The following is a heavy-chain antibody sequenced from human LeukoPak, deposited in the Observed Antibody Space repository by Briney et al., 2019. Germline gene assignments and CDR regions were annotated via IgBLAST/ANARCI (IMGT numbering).Heavy chain of an antibody. V-gene: IGHV3-33*08. CDR1: GFTFSSYG. D-gene: IGHD6-19*01. CDR2: IWYDGSNK. J-gene: IGHJ6*02. Sequence: GGSLRLSCAASGFTFSSYGMHWVRQAPGKGLEWVAVIWYDGSNKYYADSVKGRFTISRDNSKNTLYLQMNSLRAEDTAVYYCARGPCSSGWTFYYYYGMDVWGQGTTVTVSS. CDR3: ARGPCSSGWTFYYYYGMDV.